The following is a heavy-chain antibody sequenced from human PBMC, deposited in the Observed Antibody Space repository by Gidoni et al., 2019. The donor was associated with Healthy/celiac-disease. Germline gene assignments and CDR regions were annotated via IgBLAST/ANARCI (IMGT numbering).Heavy chain of an antibody. CDR2: INHSGST. Sequence: KPSETLSLTCAVYGGSFSGYYWSWIRQPPGKGLEWIGEINHSGSTNYNPSLKSRVTISVDTSKNQFSLKLSSVTAADTAVYYCARVGRIAAAGTHWFDPWGQGTLVTVSS. CDR1: GGSFSGYY. CDR3: ARVGRIAAAGTHWFDP. D-gene: IGHD6-13*01. V-gene: IGHV4-34*01. J-gene: IGHJ5*02.